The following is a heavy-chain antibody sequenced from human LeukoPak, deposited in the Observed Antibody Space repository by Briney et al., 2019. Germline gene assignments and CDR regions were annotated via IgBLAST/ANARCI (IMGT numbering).Heavy chain of an antibody. V-gene: IGHV1-18*01. D-gene: IGHD6-13*01. CDR3: AREGSSSWCLLNALDI. CDR1: GHTFTSYG. Sequence: ASVKVSCKASGHTFTSYGISWVRQAPGQGLEWMGWISAYNGNTNYAQKLQGRVNMTTDTSTSTAYMELRSLRSDDTAVYYCAREGSSSWCLLNALDIWGQGTMVTVSS. J-gene: IGHJ3*02. CDR2: ISAYNGNT.